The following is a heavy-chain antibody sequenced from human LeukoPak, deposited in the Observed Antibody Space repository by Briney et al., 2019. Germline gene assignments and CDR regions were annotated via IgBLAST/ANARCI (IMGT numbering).Heavy chain of an antibody. V-gene: IGHV4-4*09. CDR2: FYTRRST. CDR1: GHPISTYH. CDR3: ARHGYNLWSGLEPAGMDG. Sequence: PGETLSLTCTVSGHPISTYHWSWIPQPPGRGLEGIEHFYTRRSTNYNPSRKSRVTQSVDTYKNQFSPQLSYVTAADPAVYYCARHGYNLWSGLEPAGMDGWVKGATVGVSS. D-gene: IGHD3-3*01. J-gene: IGHJ6*01.